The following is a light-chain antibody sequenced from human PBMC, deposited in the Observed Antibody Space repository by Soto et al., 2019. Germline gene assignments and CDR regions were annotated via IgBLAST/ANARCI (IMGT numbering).Light chain of an antibody. Sequence: QSALTQPASVSGSPGQSITISCTGTSSDVGGYDYVSWYQHHPGKAPKLMIYEVSNRPSGVSNRFSGSKSGNTASLTISGLQAEDQADYYCSSYTRSSVSVLFGGGTQLTVL. CDR3: SSYTRSSVSVL. CDR2: EVS. CDR1: SSDVGGYDY. V-gene: IGLV2-14*01. J-gene: IGLJ2*01.